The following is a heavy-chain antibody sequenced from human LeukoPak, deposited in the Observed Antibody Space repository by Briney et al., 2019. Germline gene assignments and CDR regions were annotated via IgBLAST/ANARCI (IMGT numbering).Heavy chain of an antibody. D-gene: IGHD3-22*01. J-gene: IGHJ5*02. CDR2: IKQDGSKK. V-gene: IGHV3-7*03. CDR3: ARVKYDYDSSRFDP. CDR1: GFTLRDFW. Sequence: GGSLRLSCAASGFTLRDFWMSWVRQAPGKGLEWVANIKQDGSKKDYVDSVRGRFTIARDDAKKSLFLEMNSLRVDDTAVYYCARVKYDYDSSRFDPWGQGTLVTVSS.